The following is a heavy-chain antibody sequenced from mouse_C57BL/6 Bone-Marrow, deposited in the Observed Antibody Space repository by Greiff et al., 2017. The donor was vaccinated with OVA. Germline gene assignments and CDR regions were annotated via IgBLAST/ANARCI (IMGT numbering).Heavy chain of an antibody. CDR2: IYPRSGNT. D-gene: IGHD2-4*01. CDR3: ARSDDYDRGDAD. Sequence: QVQLQQSGAELARPGASVKLSCKASGYTFTSYGISWVKQRTGQGLEWIGEIYPRSGNTYYNEKFKGKATLTADKSSSTAYMELRSLTSEDSAVYFCARSDDYDRGDADWGKGTLVTVSA. J-gene: IGHJ3*01. CDR1: GYTFTSYG. V-gene: IGHV1-81*01.